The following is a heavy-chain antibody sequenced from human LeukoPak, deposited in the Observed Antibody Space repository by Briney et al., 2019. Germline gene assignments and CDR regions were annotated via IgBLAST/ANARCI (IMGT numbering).Heavy chain of an antibody. CDR2: INHSGST. D-gene: IGHD5-24*01. V-gene: IGHV4-34*01. J-gene: IGHJ4*02. Sequence: SETLSLTCAVYGGSFSGYYWSWIRQPPGKGLEWIGEINHSGSTNYNPSLKSRVTISVDTSKNPSSLKLSSLTAEDTAVYYYARVRDGHNPYYFDYWGQGTLVTVSS. CDR3: ARVRDGHNPYYFDY. CDR1: GGSFSGYY.